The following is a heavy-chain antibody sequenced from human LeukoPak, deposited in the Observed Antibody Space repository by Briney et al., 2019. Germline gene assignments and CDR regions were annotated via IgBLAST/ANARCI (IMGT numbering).Heavy chain of an antibody. Sequence: SETLSLTCTVSGGSITNYFWSWIRQPPGKGLEWIGFIYYNGSTNYNPSLKSRVTISVDTSKNQFSLKLSSVTAADTAVYYCARRRRGGYCSSTSCYRREPAPFDYWGQGTLVTVSS. D-gene: IGHD2-2*01. CDR2: IYYNGST. J-gene: IGHJ4*02. CDR1: GGSITNYF. CDR3: ARRRRGGYCSSTSCYRREPAPFDY. V-gene: IGHV4-59*12.